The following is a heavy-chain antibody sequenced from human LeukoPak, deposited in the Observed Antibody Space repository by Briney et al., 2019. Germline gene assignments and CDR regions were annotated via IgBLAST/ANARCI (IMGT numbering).Heavy chain of an antibody. CDR1: GGSISPYY. CDR2: ILYSGTTT. CDR3: ARVGDWNDLVY. V-gene: IGHV4-59*01. D-gene: IGHD1-1*01. J-gene: IGHJ4*02. Sequence: PSETLSLTCAVSGGSISPYYWSWIRQTPGKGLEWIGYILYSGTTTNYNPSLKSRVTISVDTSKNQFSLKLSSVTAADTAVYYCARVGDWNDLVYWGQGTLVTVSS.